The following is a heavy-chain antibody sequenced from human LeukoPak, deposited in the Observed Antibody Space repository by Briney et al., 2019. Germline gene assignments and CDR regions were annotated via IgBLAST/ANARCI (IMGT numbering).Heavy chain of an antibody. Sequence: GGSLRLSCVASGFTFSSFALHWVRQAPGKGLEWVALIWYDGSKKYHADSVKGRFTISRDNSKNTLYLQMNSLRAVDTAIYYCARDQCGGDCYPRDYWGQGTLVTVSS. D-gene: IGHD2-21*02. CDR1: GFTFSSFA. V-gene: IGHV3-33*01. CDR2: IWYDGSKK. CDR3: ARDQCGGDCYPRDY. J-gene: IGHJ4*02.